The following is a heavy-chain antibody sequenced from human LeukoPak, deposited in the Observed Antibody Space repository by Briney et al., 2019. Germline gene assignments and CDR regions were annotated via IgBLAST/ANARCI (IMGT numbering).Heavy chain of an antibody. CDR2: ISSSSSYI. CDR1: GFTFSSYS. D-gene: IGHD2-21*01. V-gene: IGHV3-21*01. J-gene: IGHJ3*02. Sequence: GGSLRLSCAASGFTFSSYSMNWVRQAPGKGLEWVSSISSSSSYIYYADSAKGRFTISRDNAKNSLYLQMNSLRAEDTAVYYCAAAIFRDAFDIWGQGTMVTVSS. CDR3: AAAIFRDAFDI.